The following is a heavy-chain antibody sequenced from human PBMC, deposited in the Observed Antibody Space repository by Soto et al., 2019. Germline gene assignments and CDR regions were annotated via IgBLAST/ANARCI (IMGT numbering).Heavy chain of an antibody. CDR2: IYYTGTT. J-gene: IGHJ3*01. D-gene: IGHD2-2*01. CDR1: GGSISRYY. Sequence: QVQLQESGPGLVKPSETLSLTCTVSGGSISRYYWSWIRQTPGKGLECIGYIYYTGTTYYNPSLKSRVTISLDTSKNQFSLKVNSVTAADTAVYYCATEIQQYAIFDVWGQGTMVTVSS. V-gene: IGHV4-59*01. CDR3: ATEIQQYAIFDV.